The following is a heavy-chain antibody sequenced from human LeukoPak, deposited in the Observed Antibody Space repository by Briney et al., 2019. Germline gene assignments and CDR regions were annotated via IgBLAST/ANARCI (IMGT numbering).Heavy chain of an antibody. Sequence: SQTLSLTCTVSGGSISSGSYYWSWIRQPAGKGLEWIGRIYTSGSTNYNPSLKSRVTISVDTSKNQFSLKLSSVTAADTAVYYRARYPAYYYDSSGYNNWFDPWGQGTLVTVSS. CDR3: ARYPAYYYDSSGYNNWFDP. D-gene: IGHD3-22*01. CDR2: IYTSGST. V-gene: IGHV4-61*02. CDR1: GGSISSGSYY. J-gene: IGHJ5*02.